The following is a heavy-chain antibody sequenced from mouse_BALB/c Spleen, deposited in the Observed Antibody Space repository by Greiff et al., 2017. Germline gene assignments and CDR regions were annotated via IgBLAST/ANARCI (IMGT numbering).Heavy chain of an antibody. D-gene: IGHD2-4*01. Sequence: EVKLMESGGGLVKPGGSLKLSCAASGFTFSSYAMSWVRQTPEKRLEWVASISSGGSTYYPDSVKGRFTISRDNARNILYLQMSSLRSEDTAMYYCARDDYDVWFAYWGQGTLVTVSA. CDR2: ISSGGST. CDR3: ARDDYDVWFAY. J-gene: IGHJ3*01. V-gene: IGHV5-6-5*01. CDR1: GFTFSSYA.